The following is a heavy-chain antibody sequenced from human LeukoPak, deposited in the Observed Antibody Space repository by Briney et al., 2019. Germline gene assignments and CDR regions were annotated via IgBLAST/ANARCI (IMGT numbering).Heavy chain of an antibody. V-gene: IGHV4-39*01. CDR1: GGSISSSSYY. J-gene: IGHJ4*02. CDR2: IYYSGST. Sequence: PSETLSLTCAVSGGSISSSSYYWGWIRQPPGKGLEWIGSIYYSGSTYYNPSLKSRVTISVDTSKNQFSLKLSSVTAADTAVYYCAVPFSTEWELRDFDYWGQGTLVTVSS. D-gene: IGHD1-26*01. CDR3: AVPFSTEWELRDFDY.